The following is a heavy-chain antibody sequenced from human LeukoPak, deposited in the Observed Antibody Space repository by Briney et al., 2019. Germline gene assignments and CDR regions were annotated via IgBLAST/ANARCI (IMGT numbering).Heavy chain of an antibody. V-gene: IGHV1-46*01. CDR3: ARVREDCSGGSCYSYYYYGMDV. Sequence: ASVKVSCKASGYTFTSYYMHWVRQAPGQGLEWMGIINPSGGSTSYAQKFQGRVTMTRDTSTSTVYMELSSLRSEDTAVYYCARVREDCSGGSCYSYYYYGMDVWGQGTTVTVSS. CDR2: INPSGGST. J-gene: IGHJ6*02. D-gene: IGHD2-15*01. CDR1: GYTFTSYY.